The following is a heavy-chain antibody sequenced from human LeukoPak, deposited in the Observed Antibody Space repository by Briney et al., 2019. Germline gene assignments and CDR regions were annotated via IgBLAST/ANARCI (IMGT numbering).Heavy chain of an antibody. CDR2: IRYHGSNE. CDR3: AKDIATHRRQQLAIDY. Sequence: GGSLRLSCAASGFPFSSYGMYWVRQAPGKGLEWVAFIRYHGSNEYYADSVKGRFTISRDNSKNTLYLQMNSLRAEDTALYYCAKDIATHRRQQLAIDYWGQGTLVTVSS. CDR1: GFPFSSYG. J-gene: IGHJ4*02. V-gene: IGHV3-30*02. D-gene: IGHD6-13*01.